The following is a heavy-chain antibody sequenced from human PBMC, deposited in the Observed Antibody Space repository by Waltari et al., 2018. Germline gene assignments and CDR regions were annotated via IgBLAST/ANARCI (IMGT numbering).Heavy chain of an antibody. D-gene: IGHD1-26*01. CDR1: GYSFTSCW. J-gene: IGHJ3*02. CDR3: ARRLVEASTHDAFDI. V-gene: IGHV5-51*01. CDR2: IYPGDSDN. Sequence: EVQLVQSGAEVQKPGESLKISCKGSGYSFTSCWIGWVRPMPGKGLEWMGIIYPGDSDNRYSPPFQGQVTISADKSISTAYLQWSSLKASDTAMYYCARRLVEASTHDAFDIWGQGTMVTVSS.